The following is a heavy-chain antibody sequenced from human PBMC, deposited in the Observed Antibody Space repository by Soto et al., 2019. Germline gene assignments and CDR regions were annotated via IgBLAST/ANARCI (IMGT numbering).Heavy chain of an antibody. CDR3: ARGTTLVTPSEYFQH. D-gene: IGHD3-16*01. CDR1: GGSFSGYY. V-gene: IGHV4-34*01. J-gene: IGHJ1*01. CDR2: INHSGST. Sequence: SETLSLTCAVYGGSFSGYYWSWIRQPPGKGLEWIGKINHSGSTNYNPSRKMRVTIAVDTSENQFTLKLSSVTAADTAVYYCARGTTLVTPSEYFQHWGQGTLVTVSS.